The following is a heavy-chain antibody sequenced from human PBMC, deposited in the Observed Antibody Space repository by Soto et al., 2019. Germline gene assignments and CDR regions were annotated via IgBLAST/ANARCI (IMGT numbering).Heavy chain of an antibody. CDR2: ITGGNN. CDR1: GFTFGTYG. CDR3: AKDKERGGYDSDFDS. J-gene: IGHJ4*02. Sequence: EVQLLESGGGLIQPGGSLRLSCEASGFTFGTYGMGWVRQAPGKGLEWVSTITGGNNYYAASVRGRFTISRDNYKNTQYLQMSSLRAEDTALYYCAKDKERGGYDSDFDSWGQGTLVTVSS. V-gene: IGHV3-23*01. D-gene: IGHD3-3*01.